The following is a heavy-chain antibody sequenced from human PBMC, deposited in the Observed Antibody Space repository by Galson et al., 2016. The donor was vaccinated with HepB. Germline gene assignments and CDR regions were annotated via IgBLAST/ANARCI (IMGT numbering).Heavy chain of an antibody. D-gene: IGHD2-15*01. CDR3: ARRGGDCSGGSCWYFDY. CDR2: IYPGDSDT. CDR1: GYSFTSDW. V-gene: IGHV5-51*03. J-gene: IGHJ4*02. Sequence: SGAEVKKPGESLKISCKGSGYSFTSDWIGWVRQMPGKGLEWMGIIYPGDSDTRYSLSFQGQVTISADKSISTAYLQWSSLKASDTAIYYCARRGGDCSGGSCWYFDYWGQGTLITVSS.